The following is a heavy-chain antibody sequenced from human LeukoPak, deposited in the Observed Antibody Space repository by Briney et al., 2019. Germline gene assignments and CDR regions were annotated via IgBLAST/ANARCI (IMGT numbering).Heavy chain of an antibody. CDR3: ARDGPGRYSSSWHGGAFDI. D-gene: IGHD6-13*01. CDR2: IYSGGIT. J-gene: IGHJ3*02. CDR1: GFTVSRSY. V-gene: IGHV3-53*01. Sequence: GGSLRLSCAASGFTVSRSYVSWVRQAPGKGLEWVSVIYSGGITYYADSVKGRFTFSRDNSKNTLYLQMNSLRVADTAVYYCARDGPGRYSSSWHGGAFDIWGQGTMVTVSS.